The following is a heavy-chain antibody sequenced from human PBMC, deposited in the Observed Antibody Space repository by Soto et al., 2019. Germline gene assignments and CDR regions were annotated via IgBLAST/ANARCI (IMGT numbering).Heavy chain of an antibody. CDR2: IWYDGSNK. CDR3: ARARSNWFDH. Sequence: QVQLVESGGGVVQPGRSLRLSCVAAGFTFRSYAMHWFRQAPGKGLEWVGVIWYDGSNKYYGDAVKARFTISRDNSKNVLYLQMNSLRAEDTSVYFCARARSNWFDHWGQGTLVTVSS. J-gene: IGHJ5*02. CDR1: GFTFRSYA. V-gene: IGHV3-33*01.